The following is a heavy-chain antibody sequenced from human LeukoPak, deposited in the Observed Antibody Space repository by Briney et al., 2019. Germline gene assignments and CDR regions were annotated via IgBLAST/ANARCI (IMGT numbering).Heavy chain of an antibody. J-gene: IGHJ4*02. Sequence: ASVKFSCKASGYTFIGYYMHWVRQAPGQGLEWMGWINPNGGGTNYAQKFQGRVTMTRDTSISTAYMEASRLRSDDTAVYYCARGPIVVETPAKGTVDYWGQGTLVTVSS. CDR2: INPNGGGT. V-gene: IGHV1-2*02. CDR1: GYTFIGYY. CDR3: ARGPIVVETPAKGTVDY. D-gene: IGHD2-2*01.